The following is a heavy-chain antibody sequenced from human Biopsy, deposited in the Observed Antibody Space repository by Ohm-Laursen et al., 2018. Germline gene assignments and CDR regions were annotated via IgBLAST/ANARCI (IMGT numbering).Heavy chain of an antibody. Sequence: SVKVSCKASGYTFTSHDINWVRQATGQGLEWMGWMSPNTGNTVYAQRFQDRVTMTSDTSTGTAYMESTSLTSDDTAVYFCARWETTLGRSLDSWGQGSLVTVSS. J-gene: IGHJ4*02. CDR3: ARWETTLGRSLDS. CDR2: MSPNTGNT. CDR1: GYTFTSHD. D-gene: IGHD1-26*01. V-gene: IGHV1-8*01.